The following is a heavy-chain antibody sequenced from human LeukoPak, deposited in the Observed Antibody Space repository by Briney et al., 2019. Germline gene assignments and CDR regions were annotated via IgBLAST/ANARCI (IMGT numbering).Heavy chain of an antibody. CDR1: GYTFTSYG. J-gene: IGHJ2*01. CDR3: ASRRHPGYFDL. V-gene: IGHV1-18*01. CDR2: ISAYNGNT. Sequence: ASVKVSCKASGYTFTSYGITWVRQAPGQGLEWMGWISAYNGNTNYAQKFQGRVTMTTDTSTSTAYMELRSLRSEDTAVYYCASRRHPGYFDLWGRGTLVTVSS.